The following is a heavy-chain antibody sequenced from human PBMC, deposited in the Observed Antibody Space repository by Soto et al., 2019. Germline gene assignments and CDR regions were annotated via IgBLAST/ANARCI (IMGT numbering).Heavy chain of an antibody. CDR3: AKKDRLYGVAVAFDS. CDR1: GISFSDYA. V-gene: IGHV3-23*01. CDR2: ISGDGVSK. Sequence: GGSLRLSCAASGISFSDYAMSWVRQAPGKGPEWISAISGDGVSKLYADSVRGRFTISRDNAANTLYLQMNSLRTEDTALYYCAKKDRLYGVAVAFDSWGQGTLVTVSS. D-gene: IGHD6-19*01. J-gene: IGHJ4*02.